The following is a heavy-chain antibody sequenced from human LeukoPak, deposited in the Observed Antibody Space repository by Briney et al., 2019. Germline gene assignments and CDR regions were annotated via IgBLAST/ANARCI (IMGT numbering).Heavy chain of an antibody. D-gene: IGHD6-13*01. J-gene: IGHJ6*04. CDR1: GDSVSSNSAA. CDR3: ARVQQQLVDV. CDR2: TYYRSKLYN. Sequence: SQTLSLTCAISGDSVSSNSAAWNSIRQSPSTGLEWLGRTYYRSKLYNDYAVSVKSRITINPDTSKNQFSLQLNSVTPEDTAVYYCARVQQQLVDVWGKGTTVTVSS. V-gene: IGHV6-1*01.